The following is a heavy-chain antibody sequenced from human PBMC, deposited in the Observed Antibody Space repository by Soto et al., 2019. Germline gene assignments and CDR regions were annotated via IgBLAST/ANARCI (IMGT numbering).Heavy chain of an antibody. V-gene: IGHV4-59*01. J-gene: IGHJ6*02. CDR2: IYYSGST. D-gene: IGHD1-26*01. CDR1: GGSISSYY. Sequence: SETLSLTCTVSGGSISSYYWSWIRQPPGKGLEWIGYIYYSGSTNYNPSLKSRVTISVDTSKNQFSLKLSSVTAADTAVYYCARVNVGATGYYGMDVWGQGTTVTVSS. CDR3: ARVNVGATGYYGMDV.